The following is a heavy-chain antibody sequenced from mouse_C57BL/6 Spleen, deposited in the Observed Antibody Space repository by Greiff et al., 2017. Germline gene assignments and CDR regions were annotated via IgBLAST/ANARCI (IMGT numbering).Heavy chain of an antibody. Sequence: VQLQESGAELVKPGASVKLSCKASGYTFTEYTIHWVKQRSGQGLEWIGWFYPGSGSIKYNEKFKDKATLTADKSSSTVYMELSRLTSEDSAVYFCARHEHYYGSYYYAMDYWGQGTSVTVSS. D-gene: IGHD1-1*01. CDR1: GYTFTEYT. CDR2: FYPGSGSI. J-gene: IGHJ4*01. V-gene: IGHV1-62-2*01. CDR3: ARHEHYYGSYYYAMDY.